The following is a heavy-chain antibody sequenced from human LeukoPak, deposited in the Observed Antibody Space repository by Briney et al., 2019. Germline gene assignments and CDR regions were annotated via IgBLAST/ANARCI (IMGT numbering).Heavy chain of an antibody. CDR3: ARDLPSGSEPIDY. J-gene: IGHJ4*02. V-gene: IGHV4-39*07. CDR2: IYHSGST. CDR1: GGSINNGDFY. Sequence: ASETLSLTCTVSGGSINNGDFYWSWIRQPPGKGLEWIGSIYHSGSTYYNPSLKSRVTISVDTSKNQFSLKLSSVTAADTAVYYCARDLPSGSEPIDYWGQGTLVTVSS. D-gene: IGHD1-26*01.